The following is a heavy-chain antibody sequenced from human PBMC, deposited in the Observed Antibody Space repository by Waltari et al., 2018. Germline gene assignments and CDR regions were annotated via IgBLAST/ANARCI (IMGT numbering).Heavy chain of an antibody. V-gene: IGHV1-2*02. D-gene: IGHD1-26*01. CDR1: GYTFTGYH. CDR2: INPKSGGT. J-gene: IGHJ3*02. Sequence: QVHLVQSGADVKTPGASLQVSCQASGYTFTGYHILWVRQAPGQGLEWMGWINPKSGGTNYAQKFQGRVTMTWDTSISTAYMELSRLRPDDTAVYYCAREAGSDPFDIWGQGTMVTVSS. CDR3: AREAGSDPFDI.